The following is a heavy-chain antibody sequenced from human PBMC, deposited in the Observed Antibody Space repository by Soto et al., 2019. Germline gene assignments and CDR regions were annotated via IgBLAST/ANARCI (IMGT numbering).Heavy chain of an antibody. Sequence: GESLKISCTGSGYSFTGYWIGWVRQMPGKGLEWMGITYPGDSDTRYSPSFQGRVTISADKSINTAYLQWSSLKASDTAMYYCFVQQKLPWVNYWGQGTLVTVSS. CDR1: GYSFTGYW. CDR3: FVQQKLPWVNY. V-gene: IGHV5-51*01. J-gene: IGHJ4*02. CDR2: TYPGDSDT. D-gene: IGHD6-13*01.